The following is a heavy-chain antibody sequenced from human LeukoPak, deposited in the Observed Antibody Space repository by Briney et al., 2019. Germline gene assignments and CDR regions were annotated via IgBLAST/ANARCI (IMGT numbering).Heavy chain of an antibody. D-gene: IGHD3-22*01. CDR3: ARSYDSSGYSDY. J-gene: IGHJ4*02. CDR1: GYTFTSYG. CDR2: ISAYNGNT. Sequence: ASVKASCKASGYTFTSYGISWVRRAPGQGLEWMGWISAYNGNTNYAQKLQGRVTMTTDTSTSTAYMELRSLRSDDTAVYYCARSYDSSGYSDYWGQGTLVTVSS. V-gene: IGHV1-18*01.